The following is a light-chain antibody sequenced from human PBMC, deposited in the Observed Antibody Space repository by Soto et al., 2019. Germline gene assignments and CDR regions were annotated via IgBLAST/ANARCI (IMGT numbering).Light chain of an antibody. CDR3: QQYFRPWT. Sequence: DIVMTQSPDSLAVSLGERATINCKSSQSVLYTSNNKNYLAWYQQKPGQPPKLLIYWASTRESGVPDRFSGSGSGTDFTLTISSLQAEDVAVYYCQQYFRPWTFGQVTKVEIK. J-gene: IGKJ1*01. V-gene: IGKV4-1*01. CDR2: WAS. CDR1: QSVLYTSNNKNY.